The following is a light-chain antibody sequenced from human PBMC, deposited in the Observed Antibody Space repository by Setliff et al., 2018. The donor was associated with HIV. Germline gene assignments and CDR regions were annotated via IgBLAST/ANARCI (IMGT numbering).Light chain of an antibody. J-gene: IGLJ1*01. CDR2: EVS. V-gene: IGLV2-14*01. Sequence: QSALTQPASVSGSPGQSITMSCTGTSSDVGGYNYVSWYQQHPGKAPKLIIYEVSNRPSGVSNRFSGSKSGNTASLTISGLQAEDEADYYCSSYTSIYTYVFGTGTKVIVL. CDR1: SSDVGGYNY. CDR3: SSYTSIYTYV.